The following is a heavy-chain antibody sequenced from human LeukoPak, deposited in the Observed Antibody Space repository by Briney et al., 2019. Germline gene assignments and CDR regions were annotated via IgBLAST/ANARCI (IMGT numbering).Heavy chain of an antibody. CDR2: IYYSGST. D-gene: IGHD6-13*01. CDR3: ARAQEAAAEGPGKYYFDY. V-gene: IGHV4-59*01. Sequence: PSETLSLTCTVSGGSISSYYWSWIRQPPGKGLEWIGYIYYSGSTNYNPSLKSRVTISVDTSKNQFSLKLSSVTAADTAVYYCARAQEAAAEGPGKYYFDYWGQGALVTVSS. CDR1: GGSISSYY. J-gene: IGHJ4*02.